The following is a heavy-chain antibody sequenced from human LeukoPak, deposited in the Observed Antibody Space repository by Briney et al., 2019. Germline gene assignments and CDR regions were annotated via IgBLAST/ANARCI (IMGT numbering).Heavy chain of an antibody. J-gene: IGHJ4*02. CDR1: GFTVSSDY. D-gene: IGHD6-19*01. CDR3: TRGGSVPATRSFDY. V-gene: IGHV3-66*01. CDR2: IYSGGTT. Sequence: PGGSLRLSCSASGFTVSSDYMSWVRQAPGKGLAWLSVIYSGGTTYYADSVKGRFTISRDNSKNTVYLQMNSLRVEDTAVYYCTRGGSVPATRSFDYWGQGTPVTVSS.